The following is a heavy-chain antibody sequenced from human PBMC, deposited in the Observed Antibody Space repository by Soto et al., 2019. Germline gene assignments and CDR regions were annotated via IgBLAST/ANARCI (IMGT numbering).Heavy chain of an antibody. J-gene: IGHJ4*02. Sequence: EVQLLESGGGLVQPGGSLIRSCAASGFTFSNYAMSWVRQAPGKGLEWVSAISGSGGRTYYADSVKGRFTISRDKSKNTRYLKMNSLRAEDTALYDFAASDYSRNWYCDYRGQGTLVTVSS. CDR3: AASDYSRNWYCDY. D-gene: IGHD6-13*01. V-gene: IGHV3-23*01. CDR1: GFTFSNYA. CDR2: ISGSGGRT.